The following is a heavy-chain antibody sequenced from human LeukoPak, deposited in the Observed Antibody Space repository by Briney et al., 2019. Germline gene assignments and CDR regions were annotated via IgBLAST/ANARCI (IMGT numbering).Heavy chain of an antibody. CDR2: ISDSGGST. V-gene: IGHV3-23*01. CDR3: AKSQYGSSYWAVDY. D-gene: IGHD6-6*01. Sequence: QPGGSLRLSCAASGFTFSSYSMTWVRQAPGKGLEWVSAISDSGGSTYYTDSVKGRFTISRDNSKNTLCLQLSSLRAEDTAVYYCAKSQYGSSYWAVDYWGQGTLVTVSS. J-gene: IGHJ4*02. CDR1: GFTFSSYS.